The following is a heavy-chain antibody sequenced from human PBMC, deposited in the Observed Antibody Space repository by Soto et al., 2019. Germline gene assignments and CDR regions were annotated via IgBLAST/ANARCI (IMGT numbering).Heavy chain of an antibody. Sequence: GGSLRLSCATSGFTFSGYGMHWVRQAPGKGLEWVTFISYDGSNKYYVDSVKGRFTISRDNSKNTLYLQMNSLRPEDTAVYYCAKDANSYLCTNGVCYPDYWGQGTLVTVSS. CDR3: AKDANSYLCTNGVCYPDY. J-gene: IGHJ4*02. D-gene: IGHD2-8*01. V-gene: IGHV3-30*18. CDR1: GFTFSGYG. CDR2: ISYDGSNK.